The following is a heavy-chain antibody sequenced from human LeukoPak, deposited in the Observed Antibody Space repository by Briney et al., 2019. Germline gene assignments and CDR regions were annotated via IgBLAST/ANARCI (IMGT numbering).Heavy chain of an antibody. V-gene: IGHV3-30*18. J-gene: IGHJ6*03. CDR1: GFTFSSYG. CDR2: ISYDGSNK. D-gene: IGHD3-10*01. CDR3: ANPMVRGTQGEYYYYYYYMDV. Sequence: GGSLRLSCAASGFTFSSYGMHWVRQAPGKGLEWVAVISYDGSNKYYADSVKGRFTISRDNSKNTLYLQMNSLRAEDTAVYYCANPMVRGTQGEYYYYYYYMDVWGKGTTVTVSS.